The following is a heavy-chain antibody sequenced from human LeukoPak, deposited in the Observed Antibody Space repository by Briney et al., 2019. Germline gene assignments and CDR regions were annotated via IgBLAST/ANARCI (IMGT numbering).Heavy chain of an antibody. V-gene: IGHV4-4*07. CDR2: IYTSGST. J-gene: IGHJ4*02. CDR1: GGSISSFY. D-gene: IGHD3-10*01. Sequence: KPSETLSLSCTVSGGSISSFYWSWIRQPAGKGLEWIGRIYTSGSTNYNPSLKSRVTMSVDTSKNQFSLKLSSVTAADTAVYYCARDRAGSGSYSYFDYWGQGTLVTVSS. CDR3: ARDRAGSGSYSYFDY.